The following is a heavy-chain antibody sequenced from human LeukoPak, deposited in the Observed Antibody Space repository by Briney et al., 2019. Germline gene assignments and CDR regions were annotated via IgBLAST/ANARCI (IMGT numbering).Heavy chain of an antibody. J-gene: IGHJ3*02. Sequence: GGSLRLSCAASGFTFSTYAMSWVRQIPGKGLEWVSAISGSDDGTYYADSVKGRFTISRDNSKNTLYLQMNSLRAEDTAVYYCAKHITMIVVGDAFDIWGQGTMVTVSS. D-gene: IGHD3-22*01. V-gene: IGHV3-23*01. CDR2: ISGSDDGT. CDR1: GFTFSTYA. CDR3: AKHITMIVVGDAFDI.